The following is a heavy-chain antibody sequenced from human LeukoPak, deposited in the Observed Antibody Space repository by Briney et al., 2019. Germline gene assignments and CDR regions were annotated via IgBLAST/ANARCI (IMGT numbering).Heavy chain of an antibody. V-gene: IGHV1-46*01. CDR3: ARESDAGAIGYCSGGSCLRFDP. D-gene: IGHD2-15*01. Sequence: GASVKVSCKASGYTFTSYYMHWVRQAPGQGLEWMGIINPSGGSTSYAQKFQGRVTMTRDTSTSTVYMELSSLRSEDTAVYYCARESDAGAIGYCSGGSCLRFDPWGQGTLVTVSS. CDR2: INPSGGST. CDR1: GYTFTSYY. J-gene: IGHJ5*02.